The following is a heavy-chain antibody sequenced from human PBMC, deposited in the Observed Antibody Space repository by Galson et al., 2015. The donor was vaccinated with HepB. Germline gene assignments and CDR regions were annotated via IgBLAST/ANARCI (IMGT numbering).Heavy chain of an antibody. CDR2: ISSNGGST. CDR1: GFTFSNYA. J-gene: IGHJ4*02. Sequence: SLRLSCAASGFTFSNYAMHWVRQAPGKGLEYVSAISSNGGSTYYADSVKGRFTISRDNSKNTLYLQMSSLRAEDTAVYYCVKGYCSSISCYLRPGGLDYWGQGTLVTVSS. V-gene: IGHV3-64D*06. D-gene: IGHD2-2*01. CDR3: VKGYCSSISCYLRPGGLDY.